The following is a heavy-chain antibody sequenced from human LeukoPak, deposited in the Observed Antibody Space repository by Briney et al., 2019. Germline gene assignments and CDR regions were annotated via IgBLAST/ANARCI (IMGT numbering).Heavy chain of an antibody. V-gene: IGHV1-24*01. D-gene: IGHD6-19*01. CDR2: FDPEDGET. CDR3: ATDLGSGWFHDY. CDR1: GYTLTELS. J-gene: IGHJ4*02. Sequence: ASVKVSCKVSGYTLTELSMHWVRQAPGKGLECMGGFDPEDGETIYAQKFQGRVTMTEDTSTDTDYMELSSLRSEDTAVYYCATDLGSGWFHDYWGQGTLVTVSS.